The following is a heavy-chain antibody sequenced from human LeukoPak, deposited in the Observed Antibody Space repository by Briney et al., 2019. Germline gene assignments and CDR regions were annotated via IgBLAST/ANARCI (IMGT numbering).Heavy chain of an antibody. CDR3: AKSSSWYFNWFDP. CDR2: ISGSGGST. CDR1: GFTFSSYA. V-gene: IGHV3-23*01. D-gene: IGHD6-13*01. J-gene: IGHJ5*02. Sequence: QTGGSLRLSCAASGFTFSSYAMSWVRQAPGKGLEWVSAISGSGGSTYYADSVKGRFTISRDNSKNTLYLQMNSLRAEGTAVYYCAKSSSWYFNWFDPWGQGTLVTVSS.